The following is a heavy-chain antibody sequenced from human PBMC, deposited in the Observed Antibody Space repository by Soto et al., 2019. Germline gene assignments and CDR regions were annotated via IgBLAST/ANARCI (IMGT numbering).Heavy chain of an antibody. D-gene: IGHD2-2*01. J-gene: IGHJ4*02. CDR1: GFTFTSYW. V-gene: IGHV5-51*01. Sequence: GESLKISCRGSGFTFTSYWIAWVRQMPGKGLEWMGIIYPGDSDTSYSPSFQGQVTISADKSINTAYLQWSSLKASDTAMYYCAKHEGYCSSITCSNFDYWGQGTLVTVS. CDR3: AKHEGYCSSITCSNFDY. CDR2: IYPGDSDT.